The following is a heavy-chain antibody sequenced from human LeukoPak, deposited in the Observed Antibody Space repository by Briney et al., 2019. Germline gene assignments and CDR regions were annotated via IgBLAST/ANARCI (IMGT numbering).Heavy chain of an antibody. Sequence: ASVKVSCKASGYTFTSYGISWVRQAPGQGLEWMGWISAYNGNTNYAQKVQGRVTMTTDTSTSTAYMELRSLRSDDTAVYYCARDGNYDFWSGYFSYYYYGMDVWGQGTTVTVSS. CDR1: GYTFTSYG. D-gene: IGHD3-3*01. CDR3: ARDGNYDFWSGYFSYYYYGMDV. J-gene: IGHJ6*02. CDR2: ISAYNGNT. V-gene: IGHV1-18*01.